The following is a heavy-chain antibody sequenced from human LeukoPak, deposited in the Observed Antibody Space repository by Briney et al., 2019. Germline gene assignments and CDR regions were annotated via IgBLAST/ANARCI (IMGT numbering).Heavy chain of an antibody. CDR1: GFTFRSYA. Sequence: PGGSLRLSCAASGFTFRSYAMNWVRQAPGKGLEWVAGISSGDRTFHAESVKGRFTISRDKSKDTLYLQMNSLGAEDTAVYYCAKDATASPYFHWFDNWGQGTQVIVSS. D-gene: IGHD3-9*01. V-gene: IGHV3-23*01. J-gene: IGHJ4*02. CDR3: AKDATASPYFHWFDN. CDR2: ISSGDRT.